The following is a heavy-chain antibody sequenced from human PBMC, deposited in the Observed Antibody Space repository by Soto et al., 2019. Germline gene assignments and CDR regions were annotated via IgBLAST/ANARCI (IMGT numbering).Heavy chain of an antibody. D-gene: IGHD4-17*01. J-gene: IGHJ5*02. CDR3: AKTGRTTVTKGNWFDP. V-gene: IGHV3-23*01. Sequence: EVQLLESGGGLVQPGGSLRLSCAASGFTFSSYAMTWVRQAPGKGLEWVSFVSGSGTTTYHADSVKGRFTISRDNSEDTLYLQMNSLRAEDTAFYYCAKTGRTTVTKGNWFDPWGQGTLVTVSS. CDR1: GFTFSSYA. CDR2: VSGSGTTT.